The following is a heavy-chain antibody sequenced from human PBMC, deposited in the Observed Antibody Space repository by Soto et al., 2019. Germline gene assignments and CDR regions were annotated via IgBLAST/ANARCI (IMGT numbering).Heavy chain of an antibody. CDR1: GGSISSYY. D-gene: IGHD3-22*01. CDR3: ARRRYYDSSGYYLGAFDI. Sequence: PSETLSLTCTVSGGSISSYYWSWIRQPPGKGLEWIGYIYYSGSTNYNPSLKSRVTISVDTSKNQFSLKLSSVTAADTAVYYCARRRYYDSSGYYLGAFDIWGQGXMVTV. J-gene: IGHJ3*02. CDR2: IYYSGST. V-gene: IGHV4-59*01.